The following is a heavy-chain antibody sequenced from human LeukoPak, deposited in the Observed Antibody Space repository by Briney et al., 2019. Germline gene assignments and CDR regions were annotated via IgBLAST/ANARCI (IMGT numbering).Heavy chain of an antibody. CDR1: GGSISSYY. J-gene: IGHJ3*02. CDR2: IYYSGGT. V-gene: IGHV4-59*01. Sequence: SETLSLTCTVSGGSISSYYWSWIRQPPGKGLEWIGYIYYSGGTNYNPSLKSRVTISVDTSKNQFSLKLSSVTAADTAVYYCARGLLDGYTHPAAFDIWGQGTMVTVSS. CDR3: ARGLLDGYTHPAAFDI. D-gene: IGHD5-24*01.